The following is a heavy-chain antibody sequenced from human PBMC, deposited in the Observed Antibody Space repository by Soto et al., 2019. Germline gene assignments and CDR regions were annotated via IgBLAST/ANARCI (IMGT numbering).Heavy chain of an antibody. J-gene: IGHJ4*02. CDR2: IWYDGSNK. Sequence: ESGGGVVQPGRSLRLSCAASGFTFSSYGMHWVRQAPGKGLEWVAVIWYDGSNKYYADSVKGRFTISRDNSKNTLYLQMNSLRAEDTAVYYCARDLGVTTTLDYWGQGTLVTVSS. D-gene: IGHD4-4*01. CDR3: ARDLGVTTTLDY. CDR1: GFTFSSYG. V-gene: IGHV3-33*01.